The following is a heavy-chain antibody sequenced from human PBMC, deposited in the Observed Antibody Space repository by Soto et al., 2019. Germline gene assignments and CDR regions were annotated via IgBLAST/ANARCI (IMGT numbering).Heavy chain of an antibody. CDR3: AKGTGYCSGGSCYFDAFDI. Sequence: RGCLRLCCAAGVLPFSSYAMSWVRPAPGKGLEWVSAISGSGGSTYYADSVKGRFTISRDNSKNTLYLQMNSLRAEDTAVYYCAKGTGYCSGGSCYFDAFDIWGQGTMVTVSS. CDR1: VLPFSSYA. D-gene: IGHD2-15*01. V-gene: IGHV3-23*01. CDR2: ISGSGGST. J-gene: IGHJ3*02.